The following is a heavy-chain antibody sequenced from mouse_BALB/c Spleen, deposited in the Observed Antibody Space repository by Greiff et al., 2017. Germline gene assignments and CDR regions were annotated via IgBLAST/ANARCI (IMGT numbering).Heavy chain of an antibody. CDR2: INPSTGYT. CDR1: GYTFTSYW. Sequence: VKLLESGAELAKPGASVKMSCKASGYTFTSYWMHWVKQRPGQGLEWIGYINPSTGYTEYNQKFKDKAILTADKSSSTAYMQLSSLTSEDSAVYYCARRAGTGAMDYWGQGTSVTVSS. J-gene: IGHJ4*01. V-gene: IGHV1-7*01. D-gene: IGHD3-3*01. CDR3: ARRAGTGAMDY.